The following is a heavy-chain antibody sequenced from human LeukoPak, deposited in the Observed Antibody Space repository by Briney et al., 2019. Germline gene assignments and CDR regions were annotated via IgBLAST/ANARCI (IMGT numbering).Heavy chain of an antibody. CDR3: ARDLTYYDFWSAPGPIDY. Sequence: GASVKVSCKASGYTFTSYGISWVRQAPGQGLEWMGWISAYNGNTNYAQKLQGRVTKTTDTSTSTAYMELRSLRSDDTAVYYCARDLTYYDFWSAPGPIDYWGQGTLVTVSS. CDR1: GYTFTSYG. J-gene: IGHJ4*02. V-gene: IGHV1-18*01. D-gene: IGHD3-3*01. CDR2: ISAYNGNT.